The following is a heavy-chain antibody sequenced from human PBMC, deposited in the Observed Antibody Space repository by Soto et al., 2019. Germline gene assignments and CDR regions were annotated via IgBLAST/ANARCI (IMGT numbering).Heavy chain of an antibody. CDR1: GFTFSSYG. J-gene: IGHJ6*02. CDR3: ARFSSSHTNYYYYYGMDV. Sequence: SLRLSFAASGFTFSSYGMHWVRQAPGKGLEWVAVIWYDGSNKYYADSVKGRFTISRDNSKNTLYLQMNSLRAEDTAVCYCARFSSSHTNYYYYYGMDVWGQGTTVTVSS. CDR2: IWYDGSNK. D-gene: IGHD6-13*01. V-gene: IGHV3-33*01.